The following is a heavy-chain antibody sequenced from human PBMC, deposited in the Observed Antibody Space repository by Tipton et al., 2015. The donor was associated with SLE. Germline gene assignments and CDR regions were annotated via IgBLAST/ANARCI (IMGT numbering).Heavy chain of an antibody. V-gene: IGHV4-39*07. CDR1: DGSISRSNFY. Sequence: TLSLTCTVSDGSISRSNFYWGWSRQPPGRGLEWIGTISHSGNTYSKPSLQSRVTRSMDTSKSQFSLHLSAVTAADTAVYYCARREIGTMLDYWGQGALVTVSS. CDR2: ISHSGNT. D-gene: IGHD1-1*01. J-gene: IGHJ4*02. CDR3: ARREIGTMLDY.